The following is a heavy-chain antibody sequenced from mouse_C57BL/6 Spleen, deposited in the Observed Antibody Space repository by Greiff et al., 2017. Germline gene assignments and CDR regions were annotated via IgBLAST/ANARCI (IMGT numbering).Heavy chain of an antibody. Sequence: EVQLQQPGAELVKPGASVKLSCKASGYTFTSYWMHWVKQRPEQGLEWIGWIDPENGDTEYASKFQGKATITADTSSNTAYLQLSSLTSEDTAVYYCTTSAANWEYYFDDWGQGTTLTVSS. CDR1: GYTFTSYW. V-gene: IGHV14-4*01. CDR2: IDPENGDT. CDR3: TTSAANWEYYFDD. D-gene: IGHD4-1*01. J-gene: IGHJ2*01.